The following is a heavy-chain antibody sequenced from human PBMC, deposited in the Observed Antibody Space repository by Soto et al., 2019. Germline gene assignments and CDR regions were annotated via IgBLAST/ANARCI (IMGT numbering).Heavy chain of an antibody. V-gene: IGHV1-18*01. CDR3: ARDHYYDSSCYHFAC. D-gene: IGHD3-22*01. Sequence: QVQLVQSGAEVKKPGASVKVSCKASGYTFTTYGISWVRQAPGQGLEWMGWISPYNGNINYAQKIQGRVTMTTDTSTSTAYMELRSLRSDDTAVYYCARDHYYDSSCYHFACCGQGTLVTVSS. J-gene: IGHJ4*02. CDR2: ISPYNGNI. CDR1: GYTFTTYG.